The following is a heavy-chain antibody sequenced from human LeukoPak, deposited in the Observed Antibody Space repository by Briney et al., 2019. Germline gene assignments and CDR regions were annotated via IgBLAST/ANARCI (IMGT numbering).Heavy chain of an antibody. CDR1: GFTFDYY. D-gene: IGHD1-26*01. J-gene: IGHJ4*02. CDR3: ARDGRGKYHLDL. CDR2: ISNTGDAK. Sequence: GGSLRLSCAASGFTFDYYMTWIRQAPGRGLEWISYISNTGDAKWYADSVKGRFTISRDNARNSMYLQMNGPRADDTAVYYCARDGRGKYHLDLWGQGTLVTVSS. V-gene: IGHV3-11*01.